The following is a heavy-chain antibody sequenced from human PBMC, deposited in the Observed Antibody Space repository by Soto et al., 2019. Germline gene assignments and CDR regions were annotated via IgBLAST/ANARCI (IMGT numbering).Heavy chain of an antibody. CDR2: ISSSSSTI. Sequence: GGSLRLSCAASGFTFSSYSMNWVRQAPGKGLEWVSYISSSSSTIYYADSVKGRFTISRDNAKNSLYLQMNSLREEDTAVYYCARAPKPFKQSITIFGVVIIPHYYYYGMDVWGQGTTVTVSS. V-gene: IGHV3-48*02. CDR3: ARAPKPFKQSITIFGVVIIPHYYYYGMDV. D-gene: IGHD3-3*01. J-gene: IGHJ6*02. CDR1: GFTFSSYS.